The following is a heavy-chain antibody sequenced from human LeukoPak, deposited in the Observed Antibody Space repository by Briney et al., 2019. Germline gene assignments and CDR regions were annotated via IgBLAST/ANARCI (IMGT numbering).Heavy chain of an antibody. CDR1: GGSISSYY. D-gene: IGHD6-6*01. CDR3: ARDISSIAARPRKYWFDP. V-gene: IGHV4-59*01. Sequence: SETLSLTCTVSGGSISSYYWSWIRQPPGKGLAWIGYIYYSGSTNYNPSLKSRVTISVDTSKNQFSLKLSSVTAADTAVYYCARDISSIAARPRKYWFDPWGQGTLVTVSS. J-gene: IGHJ5*02. CDR2: IYYSGST.